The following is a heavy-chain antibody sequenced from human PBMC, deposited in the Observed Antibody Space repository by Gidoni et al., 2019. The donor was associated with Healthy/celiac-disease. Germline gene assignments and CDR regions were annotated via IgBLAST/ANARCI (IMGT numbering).Heavy chain of an antibody. V-gene: IGHV3-23*01. Sequence: EVQLLESGGGLVQPGGSLRLSCAASGFTFSSYAMSWVRQAPGKGLEWVSAISGSGGSTYYADSVKGRFTISRDNSKNTLYLQMNSLRAEDTAVYYCAKEDYDILTGYPSAFDYWGQGTLVTVSS. J-gene: IGHJ4*02. CDR1: GFTFSSYA. CDR3: AKEDYDILTGYPSAFDY. CDR2: ISGSGGST. D-gene: IGHD3-9*01.